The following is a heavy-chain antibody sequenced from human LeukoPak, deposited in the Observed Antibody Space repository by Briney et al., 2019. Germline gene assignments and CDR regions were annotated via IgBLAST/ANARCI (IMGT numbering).Heavy chain of an antibody. CDR3: ARDRTRTGYSSGWCHDY. V-gene: IGHV1-2*02. D-gene: IGHD6-19*01. J-gene: IGHJ4*02. CDR2: INPNSGGT. CDR1: GYTFTGYY. Sequence: ASVKVSCKASGYTFTGYYMHWVRQAPRQGLEWMGWINPNSGGTNYAQKFQGRVTMTRDTSISTAYMELSRLRSDDTAVYYCARDRTRTGYSSGWCHDYWGQGTLVTVSS.